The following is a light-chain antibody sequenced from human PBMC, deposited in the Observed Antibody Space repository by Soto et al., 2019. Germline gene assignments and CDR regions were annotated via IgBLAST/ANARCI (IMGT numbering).Light chain of an antibody. Sequence: QSVLTQPASVSGSPGQSITMSCAGSSGDIGGNNYVSWFQQHPGKAPKVILHDVTIRPSGVSNRFSGSKSGNTASLTISGLQAEDEAMYYCNSFTTSSTLLFGGGTKVTVL. V-gene: IGLV2-14*01. CDR1: SGDIGGNNY. CDR3: NSFTTSSTLL. J-gene: IGLJ3*02. CDR2: DVT.